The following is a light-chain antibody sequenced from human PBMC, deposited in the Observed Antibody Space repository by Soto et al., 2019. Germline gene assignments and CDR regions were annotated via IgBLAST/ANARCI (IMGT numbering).Light chain of an antibody. CDR1: QSVSSSY. CDR3: QQYGSFALT. J-gene: IGKJ4*01. Sequence: EIVLTQSPGTLSLSPGERATLSCRASQSVSSSYLAWYQQKPGQAPGLLIYGASSRATGIPDRFSGSGSGTDFTLTISRLEPEDFAVYYCQQYGSFALTFGGGTKVEIK. CDR2: GAS. V-gene: IGKV3-20*01.